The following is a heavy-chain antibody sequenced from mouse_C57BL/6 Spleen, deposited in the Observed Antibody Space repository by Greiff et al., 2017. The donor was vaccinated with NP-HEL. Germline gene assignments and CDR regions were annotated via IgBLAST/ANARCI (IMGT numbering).Heavy chain of an antibody. Sequence: EVQLQQSGPELVKPGASVKISCKASGYTFTDYYMNWVKQSHGKSLEWIGDINPNNGGTSYNQKFKGKATLTVDKSSSTAYMELRSLTSEDSAVYYCASGGYYPFAYWGQGTLVTVSA. D-gene: IGHD2-3*01. V-gene: IGHV1-26*01. J-gene: IGHJ3*01. CDR1: GYTFTDYY. CDR2: INPNNGGT. CDR3: ASGGYYPFAY.